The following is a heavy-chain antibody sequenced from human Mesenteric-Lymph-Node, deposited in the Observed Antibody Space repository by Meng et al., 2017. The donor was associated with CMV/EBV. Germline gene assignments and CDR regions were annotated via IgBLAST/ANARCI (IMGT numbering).Heavy chain of an antibody. CDR3: ARGPDIVEAVAGTAWLDP. J-gene: IGHJ5*02. Sequence: TLPSYDINWVGPATGQGLEWMGWMNPNSGTEGYAQKFQGRVTVNRNTSIGTAYMELSSLGSDDTAVYYCARGPDIVEAVAGTAWLDPWGQGTLVTVSS. CDR1: TLPSYD. V-gene: IGHV1-8*01. CDR2: MNPNSGTE. D-gene: IGHD2-15*01.